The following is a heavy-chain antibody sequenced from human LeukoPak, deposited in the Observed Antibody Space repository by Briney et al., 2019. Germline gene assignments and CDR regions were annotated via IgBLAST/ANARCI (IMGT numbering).Heavy chain of an antibody. D-gene: IGHD5-18*01. CDR3: AREGPKDTAMVPYYYYYGMDV. Sequence: SGGSLRLSCAASGFTVSSNYMSWVRQAPGKGLEWVSVIYSGGSTYYADPVKGRFTISRDNSKNTLYLQMNSLRAEDTAVYYCAREGPKDTAMVPYYYYYGMDVWGQGTTVTASS. V-gene: IGHV3-53*01. CDR2: IYSGGST. J-gene: IGHJ6*02. CDR1: GFTVSSNY.